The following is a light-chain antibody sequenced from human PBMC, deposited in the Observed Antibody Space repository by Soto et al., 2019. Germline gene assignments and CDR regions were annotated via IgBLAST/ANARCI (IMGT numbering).Light chain of an antibody. CDR2: AAS. CDR3: QQYYSYPFT. Sequence: AIRMTQSPSSFSASTGDRVTITCRASQGISSYLAWYQQKPGKAPKLLIYAASTLQSGVPSRFSGSGSGTEFTLTISCLQSEDFATYYGQQYYSYPFTFGPGTKVDIK. V-gene: IGKV1-8*01. CDR1: QGISSY. J-gene: IGKJ3*01.